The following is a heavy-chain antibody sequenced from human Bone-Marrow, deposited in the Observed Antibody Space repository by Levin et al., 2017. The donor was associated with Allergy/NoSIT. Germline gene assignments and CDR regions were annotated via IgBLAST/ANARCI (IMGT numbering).Heavy chain of an antibody. V-gene: IGHV5-51*01. J-gene: IGHJ5*02. CDR3: ARQSDTAMVHNWFDP. Sequence: GGSLRLSCKGSGYSFTSYWIGWVRQMPGKGLEWMGIIYPGDSDTRYSPSFQGQVTISADKSISTAYLQWSSLKASDTAMYYCARQSDTAMVHNWFDPWGQGTLVTVSS. CDR1: GYSFTSYW. D-gene: IGHD5-18*01. CDR2: IYPGDSDT.